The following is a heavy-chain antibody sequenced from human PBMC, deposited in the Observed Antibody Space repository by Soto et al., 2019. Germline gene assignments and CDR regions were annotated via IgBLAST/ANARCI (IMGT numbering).Heavy chain of an antibody. CDR1: GYTFTGYY. CDR2: INPNSGGT. Sequence: ASVKVSCKASGYTFTGYYMHWVRQAPGQGLEWMGWINPNSGGTNYAQKFQGWVTMTRDTSISTAYMELSRLRSDDTAVYYCARGGLIVGATRPDDAFDIWGQGTMVTVSS. J-gene: IGHJ3*02. CDR3: ARGGLIVGATRPDDAFDI. V-gene: IGHV1-2*04. D-gene: IGHD1-26*01.